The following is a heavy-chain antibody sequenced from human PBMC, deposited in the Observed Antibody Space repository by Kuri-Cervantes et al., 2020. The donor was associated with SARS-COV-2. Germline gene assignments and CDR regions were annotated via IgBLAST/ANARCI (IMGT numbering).Heavy chain of an antibody. CDR1: GGSISSSSYY. V-gene: IGHV4-39*01. J-gene: IGHJ4*02. D-gene: IGHD6-13*01. CDR2: IYYSGST. Sequence: GSLRLSCTVSGGSISSSSYYWGWIRQPPGKGLEWIGSIYYSGSTYYNPSLKSRVTISVDTSKNQFSLKLSSVTAADTAVYCCARIKHSSSWRRVGYFDYWGQGTLVTVSS. CDR3: ARIKHSSSWRRVGYFDY.